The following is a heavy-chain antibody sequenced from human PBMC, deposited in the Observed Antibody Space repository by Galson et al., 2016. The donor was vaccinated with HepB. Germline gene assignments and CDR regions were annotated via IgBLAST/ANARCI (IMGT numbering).Heavy chain of an antibody. CDR1: GYTFTNYD. CDR3: ARDYRGNSGWFDP. Sequence: SVKVSCKASGYTFTNYDINWVRQATGQGHEWLGWMSPNSGNTGYAQNFQGRVTLTRDTSISTAYMELRSLRSDATAVYYFARDYRGNSGWFDPWGQGTLVTVSS. CDR2: MSPNSGNT. J-gene: IGHJ5*02. V-gene: IGHV1-8*01. D-gene: IGHD4-23*01.